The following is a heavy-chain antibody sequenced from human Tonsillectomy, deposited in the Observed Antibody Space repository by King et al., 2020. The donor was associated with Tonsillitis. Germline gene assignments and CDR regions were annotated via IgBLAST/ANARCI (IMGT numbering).Heavy chain of an antibody. CDR1: GFSFSDYY. D-gene: IGHD7-27*01. CDR2: NNPTGTYT. Sequence: VQLVESGGGLFKPGGSLRLSCAASGFSFSDYYMSWIRQAPGKGLEWISFNNPTGTYTNYVDSLRGRFTLSRDNAKNSMFLQMNSLRAEDTGVYYCGRDYWGAFDIWGQGTMVTVSS. V-gene: IGHV3-11*06. CDR3: GRDYWGAFDI. J-gene: IGHJ3*02.